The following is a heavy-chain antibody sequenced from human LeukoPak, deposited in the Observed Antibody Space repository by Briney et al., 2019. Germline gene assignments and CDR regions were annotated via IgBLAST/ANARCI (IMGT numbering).Heavy chain of an antibody. V-gene: IGHV4-34*01. CDR3: AGGVYIAAAQYGY. Sequence: PSETLSLTCAVYGGSFSGYYWSWIRQPPGKGLEWIGEINHSGSTNYNPSLKSRVTISVDTSKNQFSLKLSSVTAADTAVYYCAGGVYIAAAQYGYWGQGTLVTVSS. CDR2: INHSGST. CDR1: GGSFSGYY. J-gene: IGHJ4*02. D-gene: IGHD6-13*01.